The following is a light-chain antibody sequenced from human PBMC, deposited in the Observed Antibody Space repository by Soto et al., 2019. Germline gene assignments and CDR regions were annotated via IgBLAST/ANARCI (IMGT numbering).Light chain of an antibody. J-gene: IGKJ5*01. Sequence: QLGQSPSTLSASVGDRVTITCRASQSISSWLAWYQQKPGKAPKLLIYDASSLESGVPSRFSGSGSGTEFTLTISSLQPDDFATYYCQQYNSYPITFGQGTRLEIK. CDR3: QQYNSYPIT. V-gene: IGKV1-5*01. CDR2: DAS. CDR1: QSISSW.